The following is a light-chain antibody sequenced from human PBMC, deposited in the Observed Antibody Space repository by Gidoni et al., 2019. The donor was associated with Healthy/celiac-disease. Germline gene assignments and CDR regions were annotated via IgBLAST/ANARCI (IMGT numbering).Light chain of an antibody. Sequence: DIVMTQSPLSLPVTAGEPACISCRSSQSLLHSNGYNYLDWYQHKPGQSPQLLIYLGSNRASGVPDRVSGSGSGTDFTRKMSRVEAEDVGVYYCMQALETPWTFXXXTRVEIK. CDR2: LGS. CDR3: MQALETPWT. J-gene: IGKJ1*01. V-gene: IGKV2-28*01. CDR1: QSLLHSNGYNY.